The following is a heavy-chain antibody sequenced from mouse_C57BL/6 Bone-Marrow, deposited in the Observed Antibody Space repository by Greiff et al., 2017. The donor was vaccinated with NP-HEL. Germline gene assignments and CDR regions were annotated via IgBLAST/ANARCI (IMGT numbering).Heavy chain of an antibody. CDR2: IWGDGSP. V-gene: IGHV2-3*01. Sequence: VQLQQSGPGLVAPSPSLSITCTVSGFSLTSYGVSWVRQPPGKGLEWLGVIWGDGSPNYHSALLSRLSISKDNSKSQVFFKLNSLQTDDTATYYGAKHGSRGYFDVGGRGTTVTVTA. D-gene: IGHD1-1*01. CDR3: AKHGSRGYFDV. CDR1: GFSLTSYG. J-gene: IGHJ1*03.